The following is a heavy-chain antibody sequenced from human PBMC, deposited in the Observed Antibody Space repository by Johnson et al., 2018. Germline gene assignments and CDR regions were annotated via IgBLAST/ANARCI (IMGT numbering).Heavy chain of an antibody. J-gene: IGHJ6*03. Sequence: EVQLVETGGGLVEPVGSLRLSCAGSGFTFSNAWLNWVRQAPGKGLEWVGRIKSKIDGGTTDYAAPVKGRFTISRDNAKNSLYLQMKRLRAVDTAVYYCARDRDRSCEPYSYYYYLDVWGKGTTVTVSS. CDR2: IKSKIDGGTT. D-gene: IGHD2-15*01. V-gene: IGHV3-15*07. CDR3: ARDRDRSCEPYSYYYYLDV. CDR1: GFTFSNAW.